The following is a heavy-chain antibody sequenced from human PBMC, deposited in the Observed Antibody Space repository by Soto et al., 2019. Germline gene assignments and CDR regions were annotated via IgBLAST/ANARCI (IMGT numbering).Heavy chain of an antibody. CDR1: GGTFSSYA. Sequence: SVKVSCKASGGTFSSYAISWVRQAPGQGLEWMGGIIPIFGTANYAQKFHGRVTITADESTSTAYMELSSLRSEDAAVYYCARGYDFWSGYSPKDYYYYYGMDVWGQGTTVTVSS. V-gene: IGHV1-69*13. D-gene: IGHD3-3*01. CDR3: ARGYDFWSGYSPKDYYYYYGMDV. J-gene: IGHJ6*02. CDR2: IIPIFGTA.